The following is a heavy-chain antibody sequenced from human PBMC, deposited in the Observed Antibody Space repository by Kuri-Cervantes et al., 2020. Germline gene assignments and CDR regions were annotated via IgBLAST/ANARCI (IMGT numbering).Heavy chain of an antibody. J-gene: IGHJ4*02. CDR3: AISPSNLDYYDSSGLDDY. D-gene: IGHD3-22*01. V-gene: IGHV1-46*01. CDR2: INPSGGST. CDR1: GYTFITYY. Sequence: ASVKVSCKASGYTFITYYIHWVRQAPGQGLEWMGIINPSGGSTSYAQKFQDRVTMTRDTSTTTVYMELSSLRSEDTAVYYCAISPSNLDYYDSSGLDDYWGQGTLVTVSS.